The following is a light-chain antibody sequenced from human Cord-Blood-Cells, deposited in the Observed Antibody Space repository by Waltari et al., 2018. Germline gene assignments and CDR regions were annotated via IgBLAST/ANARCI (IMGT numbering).Light chain of an antibody. J-gene: IGKJ2*01. CDR1: QSISSW. CDR2: KAS. Sequence: DIQMTQSPSTLSASVGDRVTITCRASQSISSWLAGYQQKPGKAPKLLIYKASSLESGVPSRYSGSGSGTEFTLTISSLQPDDFSTYYCKQYNSYYTFGQGTNLEIK. CDR3: KQYNSYYT. V-gene: IGKV1-5*03.